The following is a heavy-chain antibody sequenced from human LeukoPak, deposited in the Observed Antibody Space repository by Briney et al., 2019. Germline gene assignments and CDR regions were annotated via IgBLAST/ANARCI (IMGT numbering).Heavy chain of an antibody. V-gene: IGHV1-69*05. CDR1: GGTFSSYA. J-gene: IGHJ6*03. CDR3: ARDDGYNYGYYYYYYMDV. Sequence: GASVTVSCKASGGTFSSYAISWVRQAPGQGLEWMGGIIPIFGTANYAQKFQGRVTITTDESTSTAYMELSSLRSEDTAVYYCARDDGYNYGYYYYYYMDVWGKGTTVTVSS. D-gene: IGHD5-24*01. CDR2: IIPIFGTA.